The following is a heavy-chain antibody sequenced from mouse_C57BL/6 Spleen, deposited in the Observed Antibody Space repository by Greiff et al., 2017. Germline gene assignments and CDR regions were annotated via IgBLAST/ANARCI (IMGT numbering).Heavy chain of an antibody. CDR2: IYPRSGNT. V-gene: IGHV1-81*01. D-gene: IGHD2-14*01. CDR3: ARSEGTLYAMDY. Sequence: VQLKESGAELARPGASVKLSCKASGYTFTSYGISWVKQRTGQGLEWIGEIYPRSGNTYYNEKFKGKATLTADKSSSTAYMELRSLTSEDSAVYFCARSEGTLYAMDYWGQGTSVTVSS. CDR1: GYTFTSYG. J-gene: IGHJ4*01.